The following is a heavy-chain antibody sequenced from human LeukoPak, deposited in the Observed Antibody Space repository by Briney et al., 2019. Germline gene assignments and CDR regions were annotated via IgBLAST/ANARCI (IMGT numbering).Heavy chain of an antibody. CDR1: GYTFTSYG. J-gene: IGHJ5*02. CDR2: ISAYNGNT. CDR3: AGDQGYSGYDRVNWFDP. D-gene: IGHD5-12*01. Sequence: ASVKVSCKASGYTFTSYGISWVRQAPGQGLEWMGWISAYNGNTNYAQKLQGRVTMTTDTSTSTAYMELRSLRSDDTAVYYCAGDQGYSGYDRVNWFDPWGQGTLVTVSS. V-gene: IGHV1-18*01.